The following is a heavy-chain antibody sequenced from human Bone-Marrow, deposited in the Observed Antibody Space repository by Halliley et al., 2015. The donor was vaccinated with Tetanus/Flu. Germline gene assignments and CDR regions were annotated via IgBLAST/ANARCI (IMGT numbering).Heavy chain of an antibody. D-gene: IGHD6-13*01. Sequence: SSYTTYADSVKGRVTISRDNAKNSLYLQMNSLRAEDTAVYYCARAAAAGTPNWFDPWGQGTLVTVSS. CDR3: ARAAAAGTPNWFDP. V-gene: IGHV3-11*05. CDR2: SSYT. J-gene: IGHJ5*02.